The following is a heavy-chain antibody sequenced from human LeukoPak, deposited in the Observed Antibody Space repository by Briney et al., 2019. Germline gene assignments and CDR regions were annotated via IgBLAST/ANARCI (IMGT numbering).Heavy chain of an antibody. V-gene: IGHV3-23*01. CDR1: GFTFSNYA. CDR3: AKVYYVFWSGYLDY. D-gene: IGHD3-3*01. J-gene: IGHJ4*02. CDR2: ISGSGGST. Sequence: PGGSLRLSCAASGFTFSNYAMSWVRQAPGKGLEWVSAISGSGGSTYYADSVKGRFTISRDNSKNTLYLQMNSLRAEDTAVYYCAKVYYVFWSGYLDYWGQGTLVTVSS.